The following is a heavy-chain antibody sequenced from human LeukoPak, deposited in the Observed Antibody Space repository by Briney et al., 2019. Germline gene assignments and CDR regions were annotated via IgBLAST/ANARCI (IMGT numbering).Heavy chain of an antibody. CDR2: IKQDGSEK. CDR3: ARAPITMISTSGAFDI. Sequence: GGSLRLSCAASGFTFDDYGMSWVRQAPGKGLEWVANIKQDGSEKYYVDSVKGRFTISRDNAKNSLYLQMNSLRAEDTAVYYCARAPITMISTSGAFDIWGQGTMVTVSS. D-gene: IGHD3-22*01. J-gene: IGHJ3*02. V-gene: IGHV3-7*01. CDR1: GFTFDDYG.